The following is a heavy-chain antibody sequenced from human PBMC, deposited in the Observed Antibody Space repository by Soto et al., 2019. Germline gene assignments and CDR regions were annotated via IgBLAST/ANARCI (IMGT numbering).Heavy chain of an antibody. CDR1: GFTFSSYS. Sequence: GGSLRLSCAASGFTFSSYSMNWVRQAPGKGLEWVSSISSSSSYIYYADSVKGRFTISRDNAKNSLYLQMNSLRAEDTAVYYCAREVVVVPAAIYYYYYMDVWGKGTTVTVSS. CDR3: AREVVVVPAAIYYYYYMDV. D-gene: IGHD2-2*01. V-gene: IGHV3-21*01. J-gene: IGHJ6*03. CDR2: ISSSSSYI.